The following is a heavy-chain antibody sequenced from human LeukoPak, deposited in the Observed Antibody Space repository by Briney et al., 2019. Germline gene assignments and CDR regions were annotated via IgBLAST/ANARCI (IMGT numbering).Heavy chain of an antibody. D-gene: IGHD2-2*01. Sequence: PSETLSLTCAVYGGSFSGYYRSRIRQPPGKGLEWIGEINHSGSTNYNPSLKSRVTISVDTSKNQFSLKLSSVTAADTAVYYCTRRKRSGCSSTSCLLNWFDPWGQGTLVTVSS. CDR1: GGSFSGYY. J-gene: IGHJ5*02. CDR3: TRRKRSGCSSTSCLLNWFDP. CDR2: INHSGST. V-gene: IGHV4-34*01.